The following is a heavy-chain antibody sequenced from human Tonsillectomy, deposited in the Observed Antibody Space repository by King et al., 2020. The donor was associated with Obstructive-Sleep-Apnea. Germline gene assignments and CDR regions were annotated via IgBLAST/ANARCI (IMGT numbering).Heavy chain of an antibody. D-gene: IGHD2-21*02. CDR2: ITSSGTTI. V-gene: IGHV3-11*01. CDR1: AFTFSDYY. CDR3: ARPSANDFAIHH. Sequence: VQLVESGGGLVKPGGSLRLSCAASAFTFSDYYMSWIRQAPGKGLEWVSYITSSGTTIYYADSVKGRFTISRDNAKNSLYLQMNNLRAEDTAVYYCARPSANDFAIHHWGQGTLVTVSS. J-gene: IGHJ1*01.